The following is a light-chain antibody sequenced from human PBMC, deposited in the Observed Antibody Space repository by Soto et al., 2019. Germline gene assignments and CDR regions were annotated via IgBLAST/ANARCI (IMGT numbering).Light chain of an antibody. CDR2: DVS. CDR3: SSYTSSSPLVV. Sequence: QSALTQPSSLSGSPGQSITISCTGTSSDVGGYNYVSWYQQHPGKAPKLMIYDVSNRPSGVSNRFSGSKSGNTASLTISGLQAEDEADYYCSSYTSSSPLVVFGGGTKVTVL. V-gene: IGLV2-14*01. CDR1: SSDVGGYNY. J-gene: IGLJ2*01.